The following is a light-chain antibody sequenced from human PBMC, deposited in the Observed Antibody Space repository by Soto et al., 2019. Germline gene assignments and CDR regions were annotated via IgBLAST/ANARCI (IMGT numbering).Light chain of an antibody. CDR1: SSDVGGYNY. V-gene: IGLV2-14*01. CDR3: SSYTSSSTLAV. CDR2: DVS. Sequence: QSALTQPASVSGSPGQSITISCTGTSSDVGGYNYVSWYQQHPGKAPKLMIYDVSNRPSGVSNRFSGSKSGNTASLTISGLRAEDEADDYCSSYTSSSTLAVFGTGTKLTVL. J-gene: IGLJ1*01.